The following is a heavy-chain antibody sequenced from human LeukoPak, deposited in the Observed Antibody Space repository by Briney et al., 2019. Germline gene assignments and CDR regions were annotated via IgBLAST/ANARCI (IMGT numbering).Heavy chain of an antibody. D-gene: IGHD3-10*01. CDR1: GGSISSGGYS. J-gene: IGHJ4*02. CDR2: IYHSGST. V-gene: IGHV4-30-2*01. Sequence: SETLSLTCAVSGGSISSGGYSWSWIRQPPGKGLEWIGYIYHSGSTYYNPSLKSRVTISVDRSKNQFSLKLSSVTAADTAVYYCARVPPAAYYGSTNYFDYCGQGTLVTVSS. CDR3: ARVPPAAYYGSTNYFDY.